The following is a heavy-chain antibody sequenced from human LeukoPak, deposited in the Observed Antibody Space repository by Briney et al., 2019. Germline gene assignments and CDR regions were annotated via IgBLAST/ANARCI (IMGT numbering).Heavy chain of an antibody. V-gene: IGHV1-2*02. D-gene: IGHD2-2*02. CDR1: GFTFSSYG. CDR2: INPNSGGT. Sequence: GRSLRLSCAASGFTFSSYGMHWVRQAPGQGLEWMGWINPNSGGTNYAQKFQGRVTMTRDTSISTAYMELSRLRSDDTAVHYCARDLDCSSTSCYIPWGQGTLVTVSS. J-gene: IGHJ5*02. CDR3: ARDLDCSSTSCYIP.